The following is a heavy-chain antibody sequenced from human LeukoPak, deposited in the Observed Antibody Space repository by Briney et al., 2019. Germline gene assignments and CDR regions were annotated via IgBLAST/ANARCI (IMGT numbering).Heavy chain of an antibody. Sequence: GGSLRLSCAASGFIVSDDYISWVRQTPGKGLEWVSVIYSGGATFYADSVKGRFTISRDNSRNTVHLQMNSLRAEDTAVYYCASGGKYCTGGACYGDWGQGTLVTVSS. D-gene: IGHD2-8*02. J-gene: IGHJ4*02. CDR2: IYSGGAT. V-gene: IGHV3-53*01. CDR3: ASGGKYCTGGACYGD. CDR1: GFIVSDDY.